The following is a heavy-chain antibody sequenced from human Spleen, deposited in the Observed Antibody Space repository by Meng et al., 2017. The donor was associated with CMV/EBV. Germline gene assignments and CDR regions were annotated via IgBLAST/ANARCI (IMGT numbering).Heavy chain of an antibody. CDR3: AKERLSSGWFFDY. D-gene: IGHD6-19*01. Sequence: GESLKISCATSGFTFSRYWMHWVRQAPGKGLEWVAFIRYDGSNKYYADSVKGRFTISRDNSKNTLYLQMNSLRAEDTAVYYCAKERLSSGWFFDYWGQGTLVTVSS. J-gene: IGHJ4*02. CDR1: GFTFSRYW. V-gene: IGHV3-30*02. CDR2: IRYDGSNK.